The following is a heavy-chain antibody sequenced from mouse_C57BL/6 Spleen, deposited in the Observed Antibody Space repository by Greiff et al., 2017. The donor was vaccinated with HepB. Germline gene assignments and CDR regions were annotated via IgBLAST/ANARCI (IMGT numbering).Heavy chain of an antibody. CDR3: ARSITTEEDYFDY. CDR2: IYPGSGST. D-gene: IGHD1-1*01. Sequence: QVQLQQSGAELVKPGASVKMSCKASGYTFTSYWITWVKQRPGQGLEWIGDIYPGSGSTNYNEKFKSKATLTVDTSSSTAYMQLSSLTSEDSAVYYCARSITTEEDYFDYWGQGTTLTVSS. J-gene: IGHJ2*01. V-gene: IGHV1-55*01. CDR1: GYTFTSYW.